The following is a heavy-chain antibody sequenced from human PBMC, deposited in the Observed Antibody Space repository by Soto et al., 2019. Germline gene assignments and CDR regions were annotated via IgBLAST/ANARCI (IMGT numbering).Heavy chain of an antibody. D-gene: IGHD3-22*01. CDR2: INPNSGGT. Sequence: ASVKVSCKASGYTFTGYYMHWVRQAPGQGLEWMGWINPNSGGTNYAQKFQGWVTMTRDTSISTAYMELSRLRSDDTAVYYCARDKRTLIGDYYDSSGFDYWGQGTLVTVSS. J-gene: IGHJ4*02. CDR1: GYTFTGYY. CDR3: ARDKRTLIGDYYDSSGFDY. V-gene: IGHV1-2*04.